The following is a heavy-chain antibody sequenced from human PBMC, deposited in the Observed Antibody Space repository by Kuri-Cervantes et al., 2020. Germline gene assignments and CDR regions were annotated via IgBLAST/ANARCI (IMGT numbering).Heavy chain of an antibody. CDR3: ARSNWSGFYYYMDV. Sequence: SGPTLVKPTQTLTLTCTFSGFSLSTSGVGVGWIRQPPGKALEWLALIYWDDDKRYGPSLKSRLTITRDTSKNQVVLTMTNMDPVDTATYYCARSNWSGFYYYMDVWGKGTTVTVSS. D-gene: IGHD6-25*01. J-gene: IGHJ6*03. V-gene: IGHV2-5*05. CDR2: IYWDDDK. CDR1: GFSLSTSGVG.